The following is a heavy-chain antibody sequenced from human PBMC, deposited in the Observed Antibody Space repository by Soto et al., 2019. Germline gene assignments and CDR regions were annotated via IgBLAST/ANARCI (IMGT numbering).Heavy chain of an antibody. D-gene: IGHD6-19*01. Sequence: ETLSLTCTGSGGSISSYYWSWIRQPPGKGLEWIGCIYYSGSTNYNPSLKSRVTISVDTSKNQFSLKLSSVTAADTAVYYCARVWYSSGWWDGYGMDVWGQGTTVTVSS. V-gene: IGHV4-59*01. CDR2: IYYSGST. CDR1: GGSISSYY. J-gene: IGHJ6*02. CDR3: ARVWYSSGWWDGYGMDV.